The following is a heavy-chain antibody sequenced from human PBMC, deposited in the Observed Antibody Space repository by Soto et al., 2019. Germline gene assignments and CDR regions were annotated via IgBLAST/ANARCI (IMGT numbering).Heavy chain of an antibody. CDR2: ISYDGSNK. V-gene: IGHV3-30-3*01. CDR1: GFTFSRYA. D-gene: IGHD3-22*01. J-gene: IGHJ4*02. Sequence: PWGSLRLSCAASGFTFSRYAMHWVRQAPGKGLEWVAVISYDGSNKYYADSVKGRFTISRDNSKNTLYLQMNSLRAEDTAVYYCARDYYYDSSGWDYWGQGTLVTVSS. CDR3: ARDYYYDSSGWDY.